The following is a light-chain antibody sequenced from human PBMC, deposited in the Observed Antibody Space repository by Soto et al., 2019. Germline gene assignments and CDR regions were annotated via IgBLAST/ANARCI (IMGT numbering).Light chain of an antibody. Sequence: EIGWMQSPGTLSFSPGERSTLSCRSSQSINSNYFAWYQQKPGQAPRLLFYSASSRVTGIPDRFSGRGSGTDFTLTISSLEPEDFAVYYCQQRSDWPLTFGGGTKVDIK. CDR2: SAS. CDR1: QSINSNY. V-gene: IGKV3D-20*02. J-gene: IGKJ4*01. CDR3: QQRSDWPLT.